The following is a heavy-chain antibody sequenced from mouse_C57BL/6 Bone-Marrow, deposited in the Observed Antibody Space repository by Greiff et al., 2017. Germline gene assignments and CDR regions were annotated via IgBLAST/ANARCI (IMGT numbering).Heavy chain of an antibody. D-gene: IGHD2-4*01. V-gene: IGHV5-17*01. CDR2: ICRGSSTI. CDR3: ARRDYGYDMEY. CDR1: GFTFSDYG. Sequence: EVKVVESGGGLVKPGGSLKLSCAASGFTFSDYGMHWVRQAPEKGLEWVAYICRGSSTIYYADTVKGRFTISTDNATNTLFLQMTSLRSEDTAVYCCARRDYGYDMEYWGQGTSVTVSS. J-gene: IGHJ4*01.